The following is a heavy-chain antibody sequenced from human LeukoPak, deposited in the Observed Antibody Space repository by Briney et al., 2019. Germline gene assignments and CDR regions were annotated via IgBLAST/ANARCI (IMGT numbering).Heavy chain of an antibody. D-gene: IGHD6-19*01. CDR3: AREITRFTLSSGWQGWFDP. V-gene: IGHV6-1*01. CDR1: GGSVSSNSAA. CDR2: TYYRSEWYK. Sequence: SQTLSLTCAISGGSVSSNSAAWNWIRQSPSRGLEWLGRTYYRSEWYKDYAVSVKSRITINPDTSKNQFSLQLNSVTPEDTAVYYCAREITRFTLSSGWQGWFDPWGQGTLVTVSS. J-gene: IGHJ5*02.